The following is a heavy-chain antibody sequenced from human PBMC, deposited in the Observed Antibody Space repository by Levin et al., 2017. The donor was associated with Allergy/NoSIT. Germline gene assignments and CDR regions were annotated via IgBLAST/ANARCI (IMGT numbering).Heavy chain of an antibody. Sequence: GGSLRLSCAASGFTFSSYSMNWVRQAPGKGLEWVSSISSSSSYIYYADSVKGRFTISRDNAKNSLYLQMNSLRAEDTAVYYCARDTYDYVWGSYRLPYLLGSVGKQHYYGMDVWGQGTTVTVSS. CDR3: ARDTYDYVWGSYRLPYLLGSVGKQHYYGMDV. CDR1: GFTFSSYS. D-gene: IGHD3-16*02. CDR2: ISSSSSYI. V-gene: IGHV3-21*01. J-gene: IGHJ6*02.